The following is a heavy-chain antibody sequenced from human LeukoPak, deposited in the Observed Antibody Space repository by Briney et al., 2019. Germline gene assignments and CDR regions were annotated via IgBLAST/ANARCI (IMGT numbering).Heavy chain of an antibody. D-gene: IGHD1-26*01. Sequence: SETLSLTCAVSGDSISSSNWWSWVRQPPGKGLEWIGETSQSGSPNSNPSLKGRVTISLDKSKNQFSLKLSSVTAADTAVYYCARDLGAGHVDYWGQGTLVTVSS. J-gene: IGHJ4*02. CDR3: ARDLGAGHVDY. V-gene: IGHV4-4*02. CDR2: TSQSGSP. CDR1: GDSISSSNW.